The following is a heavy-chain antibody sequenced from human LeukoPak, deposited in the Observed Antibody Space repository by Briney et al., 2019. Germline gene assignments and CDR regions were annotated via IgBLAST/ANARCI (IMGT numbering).Heavy chain of an antibody. Sequence: GGSLRLSCEGSGFTFSIYWMSWVRQAPGKGLEWVANIKEDGSEKYYVDSVKGRFTISKDNAKNSLYLQMNSLRAEDTAVYYCTRDEPWSQETLVTVSS. V-gene: IGHV3-7*01. CDR1: GFTFSIYW. CDR3: TRDEP. CDR2: IKEDGSEK. J-gene: IGHJ5*02.